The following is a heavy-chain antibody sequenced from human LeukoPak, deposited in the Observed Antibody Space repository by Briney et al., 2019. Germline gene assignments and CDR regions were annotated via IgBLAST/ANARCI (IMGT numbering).Heavy chain of an antibody. CDR3: AKEDDYGDLYDY. V-gene: IGHV3-30*18. Sequence: PGGSLRVSCAASGFTFSSYGMHWVRQAPGKGLEWVAVISYDGSNKYYADSVKGRFTISRDNSKNTLYLQMNSLRAEDTAVYYCAKEDDYGDLYDYWGQGTLVTVSS. D-gene: IGHD4-17*01. J-gene: IGHJ4*02. CDR2: ISYDGSNK. CDR1: GFTFSSYG.